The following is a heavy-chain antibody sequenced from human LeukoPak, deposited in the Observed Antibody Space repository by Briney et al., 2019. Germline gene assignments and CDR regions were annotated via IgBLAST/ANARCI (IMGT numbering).Heavy chain of an antibody. CDR3: AKDVGRGGATGTTSVY. CDR2: ISDSGGST. D-gene: IGHD1-1*01. Sequence: PGGSLRLSCAASGFIFSSYTMSWVRQAPGMGLEWVSTISDSGGSTYYTDSVKGRFTISRDNSNNTLYLQMNSLRAEDTALYYCAKDVGRGGATGTTSVYWGQGTLVTVSS. CDR1: GFIFSSYT. J-gene: IGHJ4*02. V-gene: IGHV3-23*01.